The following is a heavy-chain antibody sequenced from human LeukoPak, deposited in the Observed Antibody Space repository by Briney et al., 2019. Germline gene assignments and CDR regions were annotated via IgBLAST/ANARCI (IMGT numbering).Heavy chain of an antibody. CDR3: ARFMAAAGTGDAFDI. CDR1: GGTFSSYA. Sequence: ASVKVSCKASGGTFSSYAISWVRQAPGQGLEWMGGIIPIFGTANYAQKFQGRVTITADESTSTAYMELSSLRSEDTAVYYCARFMAAAGTGDAFDIWGQGTMVTVSS. V-gene: IGHV1-69*13. J-gene: IGHJ3*02. D-gene: IGHD6-13*01. CDR2: IIPIFGTA.